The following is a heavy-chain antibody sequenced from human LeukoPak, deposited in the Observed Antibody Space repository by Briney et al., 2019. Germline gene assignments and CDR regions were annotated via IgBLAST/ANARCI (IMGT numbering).Heavy chain of an antibody. J-gene: IGHJ3*02. D-gene: IGHD4-17*01. CDR3: ARALYGDYAEGAFDI. CDR2: IIPIFGTA. Sequence: SVKVSCKASGGTFISYAISWVRQAPGQGLEWMGGIIPIFGTANYAQKFQGRVTITADESTSTAYMELSSLRSEDTAVYYCARALYGDYAEGAFDIWGQETMVTVSS. CDR1: GGTFISYA. V-gene: IGHV1-69*13.